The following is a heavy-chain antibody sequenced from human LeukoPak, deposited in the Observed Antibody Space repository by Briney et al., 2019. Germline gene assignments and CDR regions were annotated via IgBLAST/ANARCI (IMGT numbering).Heavy chain of an antibody. CDR3: ARHRYTSSSSYFDF. V-gene: IGHV4-59*08. CDR1: GGSISGYY. CDR2: IHSSGST. D-gene: IGHD6-6*01. J-gene: IGHJ4*02. Sequence: SETLSLTCTVSGGSISGYYWTWIRQPPGKGLEWIGDIHSSGSTNYNPSLKSRVTISVDTSKNQFSLRLSSVTAADTAVYYCARHRYTSSSSYFDFWGQGTLVTVSS.